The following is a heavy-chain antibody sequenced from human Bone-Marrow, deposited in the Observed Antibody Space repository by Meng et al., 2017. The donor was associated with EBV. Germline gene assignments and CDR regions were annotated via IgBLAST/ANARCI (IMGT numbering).Heavy chain of an antibody. Sequence: IALKEPGPTHVLPPQTLTSPGSFSGSSLGTSGVGGGCIRQPPGKALEWLALIYWDDDKRYSPSLKSRLTITKDTSKNQVVLTMTNMDPVDTATYYCAHRGLRWFDYWGQGTLVTVSS. CDR3: AHRGLRWFDY. CDR2: IYWDDDK. CDR1: GSSLGTSGVG. V-gene: IGHV2-5*02. D-gene: IGHD4-23*01. J-gene: IGHJ4*02.